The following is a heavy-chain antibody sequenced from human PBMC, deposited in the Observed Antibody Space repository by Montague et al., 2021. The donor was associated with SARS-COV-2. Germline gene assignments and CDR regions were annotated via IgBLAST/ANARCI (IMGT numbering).Heavy chain of an antibody. CDR2: IYYSGST. CDR1: GGSISSSNYY. J-gene: IGHJ3*02. D-gene: IGHD3-22*01. V-gene: IGHV4-39*01. CDR3: ASPTDYYASSGSDALDI. Sequence: SETLSLTCTVSGGSISSSNYYWGWIRQPPGKGLEWIGSIYYSGSTYYNPSLQSRVTIFVDTSKNQFSLKLSSVTAADAAVYYCASPTDYYASSGSDALDIWGQGTMVTVSS.